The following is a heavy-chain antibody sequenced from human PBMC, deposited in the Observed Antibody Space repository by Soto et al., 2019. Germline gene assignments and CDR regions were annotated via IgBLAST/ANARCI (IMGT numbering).Heavy chain of an antibody. CDR2: ISSSGSTI. CDR3: ARDRHYTYLLPSNPFDY. Sequence: PGGSLRLSCAASGFTFSSYEMNWVRQAPGKGLEWVSYISSSGSTIYYADSVKGRFTISRDNAKNSLYLQMNSLRAEDTAVYYCARDRHYTYLLPSNPFDYWGQGTLVTVSS. CDR1: GFTFSSYE. D-gene: IGHD1-26*01. V-gene: IGHV3-48*03. J-gene: IGHJ4*02.